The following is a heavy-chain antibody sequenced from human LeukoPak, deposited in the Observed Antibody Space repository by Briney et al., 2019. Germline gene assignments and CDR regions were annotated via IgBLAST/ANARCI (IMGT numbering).Heavy chain of an antibody. V-gene: IGHV3-15*01. J-gene: IGHJ4*02. Sequence: RPGGSLRLSCTASGFTFTNAWMTWVRQALGKGLVWVGRIKSASDGGTTDYAAPVKGRFTISRDDSKNTLYLQMDSLNSEDSAVYYCTTEYYYDSSGSLFYFDYWGQGSLVTVSS. CDR2: IKSASDGGTT. CDR1: GFTFTNAW. D-gene: IGHD3-22*01. CDR3: TTEYYYDSSGSLFYFDY.